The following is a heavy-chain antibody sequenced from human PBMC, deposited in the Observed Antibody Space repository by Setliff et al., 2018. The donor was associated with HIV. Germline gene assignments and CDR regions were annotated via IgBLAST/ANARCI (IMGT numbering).Heavy chain of an antibody. Sequence: SETLSLTCTVSGGSISSGGYYWSWIRQHPGKGLEWIGYIYYSGSTYYNPSLKSRVTMSVDASKSQVSLRLTSVTAADAAVYFCARSPGVDTNMAFDLWGQGSLVTVSS. CDR2: IYYSGST. CDR1: GGSISSGGYY. V-gene: IGHV4-31*03. J-gene: IGHJ4*01. CDR3: ARSPGVDTNMAFDL. D-gene: IGHD5-18*01.